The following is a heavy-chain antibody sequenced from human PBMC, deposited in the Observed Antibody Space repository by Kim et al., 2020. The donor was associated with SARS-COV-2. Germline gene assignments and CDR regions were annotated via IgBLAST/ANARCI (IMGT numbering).Heavy chain of an antibody. CDR3: ARGSGYHYGSFDY. D-gene: IGHD3-3*01. CDR1: GFTFSSYG. J-gene: IGHJ4*02. V-gene: IGHV3-33*01. Sequence: GSLRLSCAASGFTFSSYGMHWVRQAPGKGLDWVAVIWYDGSKENYADSVKGRFTISRDNSKNTLYLQMNSLRAEDTALYYCARGSGYHYGSFDYWGQGTLVTVSS. CDR2: IWYDGSKE.